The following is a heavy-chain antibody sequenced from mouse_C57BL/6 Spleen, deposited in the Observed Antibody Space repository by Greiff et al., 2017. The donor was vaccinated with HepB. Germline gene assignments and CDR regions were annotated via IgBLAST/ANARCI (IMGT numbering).Heavy chain of an antibody. CDR1: GYTFTSYG. D-gene: IGHD2-3*01. V-gene: IGHV1-81*01. CDR2: IYPRSGNT. Sequence: QVQLQQSGAELARPGASVKLSCKASGYTFTSYGISWVKQRTGQGLEWIGEIYPRSGNTYYNEKFKGKATLTADKSSSTAYMELRSLTSEDSAVYFCAREVYDGYYGFAYWGQGTLFTVSA. J-gene: IGHJ3*01. CDR3: AREVYDGYYGFAY.